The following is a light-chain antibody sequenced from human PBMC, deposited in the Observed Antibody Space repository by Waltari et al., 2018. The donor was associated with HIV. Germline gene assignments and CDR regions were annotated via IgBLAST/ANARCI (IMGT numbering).Light chain of an antibody. CDR1: SSDVGSYYR. J-gene: IGLJ2*01. V-gene: IGLV2-18*02. Sequence: QSALTQPPSVSGSPGQSVTISCTGPSSDVGSYYRLSWYQQPPGTAPKLMIYEVGNRPSGVPHRFSGSKSGNTASLTISGLQAEDEADYYCSSYTSSSTLVFGGGTKLTVL. CDR2: EVG. CDR3: SSYTSSSTLV.